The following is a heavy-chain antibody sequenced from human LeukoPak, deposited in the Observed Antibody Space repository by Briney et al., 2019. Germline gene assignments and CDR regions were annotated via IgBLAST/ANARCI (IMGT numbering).Heavy chain of an antibody. CDR1: GFTFSSYE. J-gene: IGHJ4*02. Sequence: PGGSLRLSCAASGFTFSSYEMNWVRQAPGKGLEWVSYISSSGSTIYYADSVKGRFTISRDNSKNTLYLQMNSLRAEDTAVYYCAKAYPYYDFWSGYYDYWGQGTLVTVSS. CDR2: ISSSGSTI. V-gene: IGHV3-48*03. D-gene: IGHD3-3*01. CDR3: AKAYPYYDFWSGYYDY.